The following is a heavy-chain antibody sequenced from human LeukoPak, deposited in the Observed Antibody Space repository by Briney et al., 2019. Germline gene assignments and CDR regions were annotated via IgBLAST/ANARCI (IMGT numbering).Heavy chain of an antibody. CDR3: TALVPNYDYVWGSYRYNEK. J-gene: IGHJ4*02. D-gene: IGHD3-16*02. V-gene: IGHV3-15*01. CDR2: IKSKTDGATT. Sequence: GGSLRLSCAASGFTFSNAWMSGVRQARGKGGEGVGRIKSKTDGATTDYAAPVKGRFDSSREDSRSTIYLQMNSLKTEDTAVYYCTALVPNYDYVWGSYRYNEKWGQGTLVTVSS. CDR1: GFTFSNAW.